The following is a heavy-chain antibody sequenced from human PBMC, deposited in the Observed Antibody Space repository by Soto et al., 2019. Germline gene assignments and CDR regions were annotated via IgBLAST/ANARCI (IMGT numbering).Heavy chain of an antibody. V-gene: IGHV3-23*01. D-gene: IGHD1-1*01. CDR3: AKSLDIPYKNWFHP. Sequence: QILESGGSLVQPGGSLRLSCVAAGFTFSSASMNWVRQAPGKGLEWVSIISDTGTRTHYADSVKGRFTISRDNSKNTLYLDMNSLRAEDTAVYSCAKSLDIPYKNWFHPWGQGTLVTVSA. CDR1: GFTFSSAS. J-gene: IGHJ5*02. CDR2: ISDTGTRT.